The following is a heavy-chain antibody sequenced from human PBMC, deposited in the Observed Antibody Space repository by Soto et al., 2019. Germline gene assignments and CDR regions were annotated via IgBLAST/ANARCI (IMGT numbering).Heavy chain of an antibody. CDR1: GFTFRTYA. CDR2: ISGSGGDT. J-gene: IGHJ4*02. CDR3: AKVTVTTSPDY. V-gene: IGHV3-23*01. D-gene: IGHD4-17*01. Sequence: EVQLLESGGGLVQPGGSLRLSCAGSGFTFRTYAMTWVRQAPGKGLEWVSAISGSGGDTCYADSVKGRFTISRDNSKNTLYLQMVSLRAEDTAVYYCAKVTVTTSPDYWGQGTLVTVSS.